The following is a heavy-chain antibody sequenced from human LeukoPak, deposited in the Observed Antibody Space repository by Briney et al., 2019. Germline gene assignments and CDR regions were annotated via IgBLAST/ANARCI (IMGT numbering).Heavy chain of an antibody. CDR1: GGSISSSSYY. CDR2: IYYSGSA. CDR3: ARQGKVRGARYCSSTSCVYGMDV. J-gene: IGHJ6*02. V-gene: IGHV4-39*01. Sequence: SETLSLTCTVSGGSISSSSYYWGWIRQPPGKGLEWIGSIYYSGSAYYNPSLKSRVTISVDTSKNQFSLKLSSVTAADTAVYYCARQGKVRGARYCSSTSCVYGMDVWGQGTTVTVSS. D-gene: IGHD2-2*01.